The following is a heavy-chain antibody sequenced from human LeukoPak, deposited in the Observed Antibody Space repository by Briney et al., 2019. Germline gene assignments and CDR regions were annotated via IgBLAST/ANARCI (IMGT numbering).Heavy chain of an antibody. CDR1: GYTFTGYY. CDR3: ARGRLYYDFWSGYYSDY. CDR2: INPNSGGT. Sequence: GASVKVSCKASGYTFTGYYMHWVRQAPGQGLEWMGWINPNSGGTNYAQKFQGRVTMTRDTSISTAYMELSRLRSDDTAVYYCARGRLYYDFWSGYYSDYWGQGTLVTVSS. D-gene: IGHD3-3*01. V-gene: IGHV1-2*02. J-gene: IGHJ4*02.